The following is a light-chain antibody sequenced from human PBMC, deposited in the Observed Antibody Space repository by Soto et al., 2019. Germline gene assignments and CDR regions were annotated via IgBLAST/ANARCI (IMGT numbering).Light chain of an antibody. CDR2: GAS. CDR1: QRVASN. Sequence: EIVMTQSPATLTVSPGDRATLSCRASQRVASNLAWYQQKPGQAPRLLIYGASTRGTGIPARFSGSGSGTEFTLAISSLQSEDFAVYYCQQYNTWPPTWTFGQGTKVDIK. V-gene: IGKV3D-15*01. CDR3: QQYNTWPPTWT. J-gene: IGKJ1*01.